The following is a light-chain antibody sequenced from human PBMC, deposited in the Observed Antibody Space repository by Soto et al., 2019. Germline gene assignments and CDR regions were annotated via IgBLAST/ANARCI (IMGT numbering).Light chain of an antibody. CDR2: DAS. Sequence: DIQMTQSPSSLSASVEDRVIITCRASQSISSWLAWYQQKPGKAPKVLIYDASSLESGVPSRFSGSGSGTEFTLTISSLQPDDFATYYCQQYNSYSTFGQGTKVDI. CDR3: QQYNSYST. V-gene: IGKV1-5*01. J-gene: IGKJ1*01. CDR1: QSISSW.